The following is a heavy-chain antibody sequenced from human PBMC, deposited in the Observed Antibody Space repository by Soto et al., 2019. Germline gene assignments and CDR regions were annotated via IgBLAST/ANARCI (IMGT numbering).Heavy chain of an antibody. D-gene: IGHD3-10*01. V-gene: IGHV1-69*06. Sequence: GASVKVSCKASGGTFSSYAISWVRQAPGQGLEWMGGIIPIFGTANYAQKVQGRVTITADKSTSTAYMELSSLRSEDTAMYYCAREVPQFALGMDVWGQGTTVTVSS. CDR1: GGTFSSYA. CDR2: IIPIFGTA. J-gene: IGHJ6*02. CDR3: AREVPQFALGMDV.